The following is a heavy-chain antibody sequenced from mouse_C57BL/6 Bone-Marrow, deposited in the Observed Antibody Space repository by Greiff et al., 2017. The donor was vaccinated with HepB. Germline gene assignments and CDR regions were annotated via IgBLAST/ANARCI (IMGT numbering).Heavy chain of an antibody. CDR3: ARNEGTTVVDAMDY. CDR2: ISSGGSYT. Sequence: EVKLMESGGGLVKPGGSLKLSCAASGFTFSSYGMSWVRQTPDKRLEWVATISSGGSYTYYPDSVKGRFTISRDNAKNTLYLQMSSLKSEDTAMYYCARNEGTTVVDAMDYWGQGTSVTVSS. D-gene: IGHD1-1*01. J-gene: IGHJ4*01. CDR1: GFTFSSYG. V-gene: IGHV5-6*03.